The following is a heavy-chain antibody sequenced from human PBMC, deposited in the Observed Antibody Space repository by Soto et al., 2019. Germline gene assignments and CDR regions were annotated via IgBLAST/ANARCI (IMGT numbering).Heavy chain of an antibody. D-gene: IGHD4-17*01. CDR2: IYHSGNT. CDR1: GGSISSSNW. J-gene: IGHJ6*02. Sequence: QVQLQESGPGLVKPSGTLSLTCAVSGGSISSSNWWSWVRQPPGKGLEWIGEIYHSGNTNYNPSLKRRVTISIDKSKKEFSLKLSYVTAADTAVYYCARGSGDYVSTVYRYYGMDVWGQGTTVTVSS. CDR3: ARGSGDYVSTVYRYYGMDV. V-gene: IGHV4-4*02.